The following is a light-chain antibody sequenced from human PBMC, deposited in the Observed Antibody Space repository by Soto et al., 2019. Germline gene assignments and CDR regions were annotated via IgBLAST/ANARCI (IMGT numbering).Light chain of an antibody. CDR2: GAS. Sequence: EIVMTQSPATLSVSPGERATLSCRASQSVSSNLAWYQQKPGQAPRLLIYGASTRATGIQARFSGSGSGTEFTLTISSLQSEDVAVYYCQQYNNWPYTFGQGTKLEIK. J-gene: IGKJ2*01. V-gene: IGKV3-15*01. CDR1: QSVSSN. CDR3: QQYNNWPYT.